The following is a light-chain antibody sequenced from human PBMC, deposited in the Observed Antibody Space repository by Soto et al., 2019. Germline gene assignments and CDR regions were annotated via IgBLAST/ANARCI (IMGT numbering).Light chain of an antibody. J-gene: IGKJ3*01. CDR3: QKYNSAPRT. Sequence: DIQMTQSPSSLSSSAGDRVTITSRASQGISNYLAWYQQKPGKVPKLLIYAASTLQSGVPSRFSGSGSGTDFTLTISSLQPEDVATYYCQKYNSAPRTFGPGTKVDLK. CDR2: AAS. V-gene: IGKV1-27*01. CDR1: QGISNY.